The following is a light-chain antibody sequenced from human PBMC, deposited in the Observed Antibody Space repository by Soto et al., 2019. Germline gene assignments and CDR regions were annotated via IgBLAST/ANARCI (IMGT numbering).Light chain of an antibody. CDR1: QTISSW. CDR2: KAS. J-gene: IGKJ1*01. CDR3: QQYNSYSLT. V-gene: IGKV1-5*03. Sequence: DIQMTQSPSTLSGSVGDRVTITCRASQTISSWFAWYLQKPGKTPNLLIYKASTLKSGVPSRFSGSGSGTEFTLTISSLQPDDFATYYCQQYNSYSLTFGQGTKVDIK.